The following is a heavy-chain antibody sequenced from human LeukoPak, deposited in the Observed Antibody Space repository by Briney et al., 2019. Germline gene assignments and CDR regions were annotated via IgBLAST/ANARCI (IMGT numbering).Heavy chain of an antibody. CDR2: IIPIFGTA. D-gene: IGHD3-9*01. J-gene: IGHJ5*02. CDR1: GGTFSSYA. Sequence: SVKVSCKASGGTFSSYAISWVRQAPGQGLEWMGGIIPIFGTANYAQKFQGRVTITADESTSTAYMELSSLRSEDTAVYYCATPLHYDILTGYSQQNWFDPWGQGTLVTVSS. CDR3: ATPLHYDILTGYSQQNWFDP. V-gene: IGHV1-69*13.